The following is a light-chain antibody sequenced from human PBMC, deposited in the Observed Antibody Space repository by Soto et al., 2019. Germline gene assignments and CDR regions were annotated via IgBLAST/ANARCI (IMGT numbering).Light chain of an antibody. J-gene: IGLJ2*01. Sequence: QSALTQPRSVSGSPGQSVTISCTGTSSDVGGYNYVSWYQQHPGKAPKLMIYDVSKRPSGVPDRFSGSKSGNTASLTISGLQAEDEADYDCCSYAGSYTSPYVVFGGGTKLTVL. CDR1: SSDVGGYNY. CDR3: CSYAGSYTSPYVV. V-gene: IGLV2-11*01. CDR2: DVS.